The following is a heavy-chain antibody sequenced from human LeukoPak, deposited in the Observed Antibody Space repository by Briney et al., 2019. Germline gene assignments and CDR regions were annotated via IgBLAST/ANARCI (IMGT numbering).Heavy chain of an antibody. D-gene: IGHD2-2*02. J-gene: IGHJ4*02. CDR1: GYTFTGYY. CDR3: ARDGTYCSSTSCYTNFDY. Sequence: ASVKVSSKASGYTFTGYYMHWVRQAPGQGLEWMGWINPNSGGTNYAQKFQGRVTMTRDTSISTAYMELSRLRSDDTAVYYCARDGTYCSSTSCYTNFDYWGQGTLVTVSS. V-gene: IGHV1-2*02. CDR2: INPNSGGT.